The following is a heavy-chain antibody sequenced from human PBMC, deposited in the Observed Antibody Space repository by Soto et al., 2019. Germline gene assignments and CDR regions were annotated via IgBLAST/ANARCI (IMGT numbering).Heavy chain of an antibody. V-gene: IGHV1-69*02. D-gene: IGHD2-21*02. CDR3: ARMRPTYWGGDCSDY. J-gene: IGHJ4*02. CDR1: GGTFSSYT. CDR2: IIPILGIA. Sequence: QVQLVQSGAEVKKPGSSVKVSCKASGGTFSSYTISWVRQAPGQGLEWMGRIIPILGIANYAQKFQGRVTITADKSTSTAYRELSSLRSEDTAVYYCARMRPTYWGGDCSDYWGQGTLVTVSS.